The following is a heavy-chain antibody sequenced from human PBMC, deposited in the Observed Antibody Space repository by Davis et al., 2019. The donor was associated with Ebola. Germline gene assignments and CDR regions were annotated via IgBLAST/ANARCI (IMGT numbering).Heavy chain of an antibody. D-gene: IGHD5-18*01. J-gene: IGHJ5*02. V-gene: IGHV1-69*04. CDR3: ARDLGGYSYGSDP. CDR1: GGTFRSYA. CDR2: IIPILGIA. Sequence: SVKVSCKASGGTFRSYAISWVRQAPGQGLEWMGRIIPILGIANYAQKFQGRVTITADKSTSTAYMELSSLRSEDTAVYYCARDLGGYSYGSDPWGQGTLVTVSS.